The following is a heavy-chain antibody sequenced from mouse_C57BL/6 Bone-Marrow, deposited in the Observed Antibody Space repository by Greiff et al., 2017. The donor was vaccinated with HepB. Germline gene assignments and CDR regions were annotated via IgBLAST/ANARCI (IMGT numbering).Heavy chain of an antibody. J-gene: IGHJ2*01. CDR3: TRRSGSTVVAPFDY. Sequence: VQLQQSGTVLARPGASVKMSCKTSGYTFTSYWMHWVKQRPGQGLEWIGAIYPGNSDTSYNQKFKGKAKLTAVTSASTAYMELSSLTNEDSAVYYCTRRSGSTVVAPFDYWGQGTTLTVSS. D-gene: IGHD1-1*01. V-gene: IGHV1-5*01. CDR1: GYTFTSYW. CDR2: IYPGNSDT.